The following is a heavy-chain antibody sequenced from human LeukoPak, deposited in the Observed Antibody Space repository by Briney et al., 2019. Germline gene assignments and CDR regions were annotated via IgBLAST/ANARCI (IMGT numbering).Heavy chain of an antibody. Sequence: SETLSLTCTVSGGSISSYYWSWIRQPAGKGLEWIGRIYTSGSTNYNPSLKSRVTMSVDTSKNQCTLKLSSVTAADTAVYYCARRRYYYDSSGLNYYYGMDVWGQGTTVTVSS. V-gene: IGHV4-4*07. CDR2: IYTSGST. D-gene: IGHD3-22*01. J-gene: IGHJ6*02. CDR3: ARRRYYYDSSGLNYYYGMDV. CDR1: GGSISSYY.